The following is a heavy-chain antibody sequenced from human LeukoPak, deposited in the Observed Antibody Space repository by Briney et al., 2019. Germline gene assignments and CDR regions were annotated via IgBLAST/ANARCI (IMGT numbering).Heavy chain of an antibody. CDR1: GFTFSSYW. V-gene: IGHV3-7*01. CDR3: ARDRARSSSRWYVVVEGAQDFDY. D-gene: IGHD6-13*01. Sequence: GGSLRLPCAASGFTFSSYWMSWVRQAPGKGLEWVANIKQDGSEKYYVDSVKGRFTISRDNAKNSLYLQMNSLRAEDTAVYYCARDRARSSSRWYVVVEGAQDFDYWGQGTLVTVSS. J-gene: IGHJ4*02. CDR2: IKQDGSEK.